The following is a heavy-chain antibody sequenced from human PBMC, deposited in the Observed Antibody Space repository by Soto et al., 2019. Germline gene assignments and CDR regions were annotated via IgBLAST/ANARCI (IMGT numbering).Heavy chain of an antibody. CDR3: ATTRGIAVGGSFDH. V-gene: IGHV4-39*01. J-gene: IGHJ5*02. CDR1: GGSINRRTSY. D-gene: IGHD6-19*01. CDR2: FYSGST. Sequence: QLQLQESGPGLVKPSETLSLTCTVSGGSINRRTSYCAWIRQSPGKGPEWMATFYSGSTYYNASLKSRLTMSVDTSTNQFSLRLRSVAAPDTAVYYCATTRGIAVGGSFDHWGQGTLVTVSS.